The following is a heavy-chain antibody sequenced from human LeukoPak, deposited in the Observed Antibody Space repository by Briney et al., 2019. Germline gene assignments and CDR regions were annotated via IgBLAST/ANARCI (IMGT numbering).Heavy chain of an antibody. J-gene: IGHJ6*02. V-gene: IGHV5-51*01. D-gene: IGHD6-13*01. CDR2: INPGDADT. Sequence: GESLKISCKGSGYSFTSYWIGWVRQMPGKGLECMGIINPGDADTRYTPSFQGQVTISADKSISTAYLQWSSLKASDTAIYYCARHRAAGGGYYYGMDVWGQGTTVTVSS. CDR3: ARHRAAGGGYYYGMDV. CDR1: GYSFTSYW.